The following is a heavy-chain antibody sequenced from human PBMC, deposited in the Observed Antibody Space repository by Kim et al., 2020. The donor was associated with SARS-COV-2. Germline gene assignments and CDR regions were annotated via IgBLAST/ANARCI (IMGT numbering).Heavy chain of an antibody. CDR3: ARDTTRSAGRFIAAAGRVY. J-gene: IGHJ4*02. V-gene: IGHV3-74*01. CDR2: INSDGSST. Sequence: GGSLRLSCAASGFTFSSYWMHWVRQAPGKGLVWVSRINSDGSSTSYADSVKGRFTISRDNAKNTLYLQMNSLRAEDTAVYYCARDTTRSAGRFIAAAGRVYWGQGTLVTVSS. D-gene: IGHD6-13*01. CDR1: GFTFSSYW.